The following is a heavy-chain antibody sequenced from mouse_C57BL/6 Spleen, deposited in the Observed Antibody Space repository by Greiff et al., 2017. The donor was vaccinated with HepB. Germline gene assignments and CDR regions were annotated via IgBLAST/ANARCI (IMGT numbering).Heavy chain of an antibody. CDR1: GFTFSDYG. D-gene: IGHD1-1*01. CDR3: ARQLRYLDAMDY. V-gene: IGHV5-17*01. J-gene: IGHJ4*01. Sequence: EVHLVESGGGLVKPGGSLKLSCAASGFTFSDYGMHWVRQAPEKGLEWVAYISSGSSTIYYADTVKGRFTISRDNAKNTLFLQMTSLRSEDTAMYYCARQLRYLDAMDYWGQGTSVTVSS. CDR2: ISSGSSTI.